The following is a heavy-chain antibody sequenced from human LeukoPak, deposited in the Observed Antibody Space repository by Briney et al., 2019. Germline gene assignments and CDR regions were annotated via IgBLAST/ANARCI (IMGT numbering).Heavy chain of an antibody. V-gene: IGHV3-30-3*01. CDR1: GFTFNNYA. J-gene: IGHJ4*02. CDR3: ARDGIVGSPLFKFDY. CDR2: ISFDGGNK. D-gene: IGHD1-26*01. Sequence: GGSLRLSCAASGFTFNNYAIHWVRQAPGKGLEWVAIISFDGGNKYYADSVKGRFTISRDNSKNTLYPQMNSLRAEDTAVYYCARDGIVGSPLFKFDYWGQGTLVTVSS.